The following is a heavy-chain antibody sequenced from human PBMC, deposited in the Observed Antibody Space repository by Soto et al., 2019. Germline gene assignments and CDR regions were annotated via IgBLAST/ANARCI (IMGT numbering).Heavy chain of an antibody. J-gene: IGHJ5*02. D-gene: IGHD3-10*01. CDR3: ARTIITMVRGVIITCWFDP. CDR1: GGSISSSSYY. V-gene: IGHV4-39*01. Sequence: SETLSLTCTVSGGSISSSSYYWGWIRQPPGKGLEWIGSIYYSGSTYYNPSLKSRVTISVDTSKNQFSLKLSSVTAADTAVYYCARTIITMVRGVIITCWFDPWGQGTLVTVSS. CDR2: IYYSGST.